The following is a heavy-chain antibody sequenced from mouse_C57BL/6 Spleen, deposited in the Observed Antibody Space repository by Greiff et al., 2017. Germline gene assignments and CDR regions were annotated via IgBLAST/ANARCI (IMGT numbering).Heavy chain of an antibody. D-gene: IGHD1-1*01. CDR2: IYPGDGDT. Sequence: QVQLKQSGPELVKPGASVKISCKASGYAFSSSWMNWVKQRPGKGLEWIGRIYPGDGDTNYNGKFKGKATLTAYKSSSTAYMQLSSLTSEDSAVYFCARSGDYSWYFDVWGTGTTVTVSS. CDR1: GYAFSSSW. J-gene: IGHJ1*03. CDR3: ARSGDYSWYFDV. V-gene: IGHV1-82*01.